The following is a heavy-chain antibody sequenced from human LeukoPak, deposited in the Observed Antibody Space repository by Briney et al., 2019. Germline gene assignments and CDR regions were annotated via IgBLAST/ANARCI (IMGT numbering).Heavy chain of an antibody. D-gene: IGHD6-6*01. Sequence: SETLSLTCAVYGGSFSGYYWSWIRQPPGKGLEWIGSIYHSGSTYYNPSLKSRVTISVDTSKNQFSLKLSSVTAADTAVYYCARLKAARGGYFDYWGQGTLVTVSS. CDR3: ARLKAARGGYFDY. V-gene: IGHV4-34*01. CDR2: IYHSGST. J-gene: IGHJ4*02. CDR1: GGSFSGYY.